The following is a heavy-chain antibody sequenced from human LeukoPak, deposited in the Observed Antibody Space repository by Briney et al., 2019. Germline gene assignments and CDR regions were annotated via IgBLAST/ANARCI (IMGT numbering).Heavy chain of an antibody. CDR1: GGSFSGYY. CDR3: ARAGAYYDILTGYSLDAFDI. D-gene: IGHD3-9*01. V-gene: IGHV4-34*01. J-gene: IGHJ3*02. CDR2: INHSGST. Sequence: SETLSLTCAVYGGSFSGYYWSWIRQPPGKGLEWIWEINHSGSTNYNPSLKSRVTISVDASKNQFSLKLSSVTAADTAVYYCARAGAYYDILTGYSLDAFDIWGQGTMVTVSS.